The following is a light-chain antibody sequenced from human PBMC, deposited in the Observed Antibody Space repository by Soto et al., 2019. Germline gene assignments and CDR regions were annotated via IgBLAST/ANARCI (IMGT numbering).Light chain of an antibody. J-gene: IGLJ1*01. Sequence: QSALTQPASVSGSPGQSIAISCTGTSSDVGGYDYVSWYQQHPDKAPKLMIYEVTKRPSGVSNRFSGSKSGNTASLTISGLQPEDEADYYCSSHTSGNTRVFESGT. CDR3: SSHTSGNTRV. V-gene: IGLV2-14*01. CDR2: EVT. CDR1: SSDVGGYDY.